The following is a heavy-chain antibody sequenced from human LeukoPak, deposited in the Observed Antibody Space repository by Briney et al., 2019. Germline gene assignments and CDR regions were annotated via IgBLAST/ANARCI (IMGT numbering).Heavy chain of an antibody. V-gene: IGHV1-18*01. J-gene: IGHJ5*02. CDR2: ISAYNGNT. CDR3: ARDAGSSWYGGWFDP. Sequence: GASVKVSCKASGYTFTSYGISWVRQAPGQGLEWMGWISAYNGNTNYAQKLQGRDTMTTDTSTSTAYMELRSLRSDDTAVYYCARDAGSSWYGGWFDPWGQGTLVTVSS. D-gene: IGHD6-13*01. CDR1: GYTFTSYG.